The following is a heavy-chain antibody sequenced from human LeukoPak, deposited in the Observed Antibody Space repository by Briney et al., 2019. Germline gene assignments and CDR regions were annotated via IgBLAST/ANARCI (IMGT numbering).Heavy chain of an antibody. V-gene: IGHV3-23*01. Sequence: GGSLRLSCAASGFTFSSYSMRWVRQAPGKGLEGVSAFSCSGGSTYYADSVKGRFTISRDNSKNTLYLQMNSLRGKGTPAYYCANGRAAMVLIDDCGQGTLVTASS. J-gene: IGHJ4*02. D-gene: IGHD5-18*01. CDR1: GFTFSSYS. CDR2: FSCSGGST. CDR3: ANGRAAMVLIDD.